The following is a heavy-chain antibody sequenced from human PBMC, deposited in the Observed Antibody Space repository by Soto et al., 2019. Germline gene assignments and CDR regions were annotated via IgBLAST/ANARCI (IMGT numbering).Heavy chain of an antibody. Sequence: GASVKVSCKASGYTFTGYYMHWVRQAPGQGLEWMGWINPNSGGTNYAQKFQGWVTMTRDTSISTAYMELSRLRSDDTAVYYCARDIVVVTAHPDYYYYYGMDVWGQGTTVTVSS. V-gene: IGHV1-2*04. CDR3: ARDIVVVTAHPDYYYYYGMDV. CDR1: GYTFTGYY. D-gene: IGHD2-21*02. CDR2: INPNSGGT. J-gene: IGHJ6*02.